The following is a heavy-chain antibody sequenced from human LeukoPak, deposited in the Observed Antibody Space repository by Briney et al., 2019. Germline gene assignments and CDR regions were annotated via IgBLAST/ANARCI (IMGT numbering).Heavy chain of an antibody. D-gene: IGHD2/OR15-2a*01. Sequence: GTSLKLSCLASGFSFETYAIHWVRQAPGQGLEWVAVLSSDGTSKHYADSVKGRLTISRDNSKNTLYLQMSSLRVEDTAVYFCAKPRMSTLSPWGQGTLVTVSS. V-gene: IGHV3-30-3*01. J-gene: IGHJ4*02. CDR1: GFSFETYA. CDR2: LSSDGTSK. CDR3: AKPRMSTLSP.